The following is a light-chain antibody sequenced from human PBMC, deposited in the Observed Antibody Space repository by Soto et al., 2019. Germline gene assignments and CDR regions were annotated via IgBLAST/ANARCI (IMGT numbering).Light chain of an antibody. V-gene: IGKV3-15*01. CDR3: HSYRDWPFA. J-gene: IGKJ2*01. Sequence: EIVLTQSPATLSVSPGDRVTLSCRASESLFGFLAWYQQKPGQSPRLLIYGGSTRATGIPARFSGSGSATDFTLTISILQSADFAVYCCHSYRDWPFASGLGTKLE. CDR2: GGS. CDR1: ESLFGF.